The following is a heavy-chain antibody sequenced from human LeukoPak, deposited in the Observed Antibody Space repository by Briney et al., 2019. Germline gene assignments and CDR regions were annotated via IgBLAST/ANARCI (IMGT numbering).Heavy chain of an antibody. Sequence: GGSLRLSCAASGFTFSTYAMSWVRQAPGKGLEWVSTISGSGGSTYYADSAKGQFTISRDNSKNTLYLQMNSLRAEDTAVYYCAKDWSRGYSDYWGQGTLVTVSS. V-gene: IGHV3-23*01. CDR3: AKDWSRGYSDY. CDR2: ISGSGGST. D-gene: IGHD3-10*01. CDR1: GFTFSTYA. J-gene: IGHJ4*02.